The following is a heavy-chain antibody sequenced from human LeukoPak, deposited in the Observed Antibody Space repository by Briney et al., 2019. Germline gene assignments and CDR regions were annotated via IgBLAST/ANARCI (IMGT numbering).Heavy chain of an antibody. CDR2: IYDSGST. CDR3: ARIGSLGLRYFDWSPFDY. CDR1: GGSIRSSYYY. J-gene: IGHJ4*02. D-gene: IGHD3-9*01. Sequence: PSETLSLTCTVSGGSIRSSYYYWGWIRQPPGKGLEWIGSIYDSGSTYYNPSLKSRVTISVDTSKNQFSLKLNSVTAADTAVYYCARIGSLGLRYFDWSPFDYWGQGTLVTVSS. V-gene: IGHV4-39*01.